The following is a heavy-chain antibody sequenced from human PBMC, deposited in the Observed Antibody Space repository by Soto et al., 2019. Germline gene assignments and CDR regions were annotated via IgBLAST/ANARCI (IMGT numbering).Heavy chain of an antibody. Sequence: GASVKVSCKASGGTFSSYAISWVRQAPGQGLEWMGGIIPIFGTASYAQKFQGRVTITADESTSTAYMELSSLRSEDTAVYYCARSIVDTGYYYYGMDVWGQGTTVTVSS. V-gene: IGHV1-69*13. D-gene: IGHD5-12*01. J-gene: IGHJ6*02. CDR1: GGTFSSYA. CDR3: ARSIVDTGYYYYGMDV. CDR2: IIPIFGTA.